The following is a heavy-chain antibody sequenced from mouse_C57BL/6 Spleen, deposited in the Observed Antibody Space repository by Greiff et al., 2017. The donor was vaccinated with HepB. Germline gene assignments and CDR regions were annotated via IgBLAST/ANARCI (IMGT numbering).Heavy chain of an antibody. J-gene: IGHJ3*01. Sequence: EVKLVESGGGLVKPGGSLKLSCAASGFTFSDYGMHWVRQAPEKGLEWVAYISSGSSTIYYADTVKGRFTISRDNAKNTLFLQMTSLRSEDTAMYYCARVYGSSYPAWFAYWGQGTLVTVSA. D-gene: IGHD1-1*01. CDR2: ISSGSSTI. CDR3: ARVYGSSYPAWFAY. V-gene: IGHV5-17*01. CDR1: GFTFSDYG.